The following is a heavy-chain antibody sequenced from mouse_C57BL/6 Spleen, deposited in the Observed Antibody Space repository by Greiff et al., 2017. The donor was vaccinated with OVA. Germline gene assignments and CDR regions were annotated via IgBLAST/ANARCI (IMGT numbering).Heavy chain of an antibody. CDR3: ARLSGDSYALDY. CDR1: GYSFTDYN. V-gene: IGHV1-39*01. J-gene: IGHJ4*01. CDR2: INPNYGTT. D-gene: IGHD2-13*01. Sequence: EVQLKESGPELVKPGASVKISCTASGYSFTDYNMNWVNQSNGKSLEWIGVINPNYGTTSYNQKFKGKATLTVDQSNSTAYIQLNSLTTEDTAVYYCARLSGDSYALDYWGQGTSVTVSS.